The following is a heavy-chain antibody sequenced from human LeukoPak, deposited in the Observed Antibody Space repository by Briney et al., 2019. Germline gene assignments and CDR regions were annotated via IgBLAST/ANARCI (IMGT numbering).Heavy chain of an antibody. D-gene: IGHD5-24*01. J-gene: IGHJ4*02. V-gene: IGHV4-30-2*01. CDR3: AREVKDGYRDYFDY. CDR2: IYQGGST. CDR1: GGSISSRSYS. Sequence: SETLSLTCAVSGGSISSRSYSWSWIRQPPGKGLQWTGDIYQGGSTYYNPSLRSRVTISADRSKNQFSLALDSVTAADTAVYYCAREVKDGYRDYFDYWGQGTLVTVSS.